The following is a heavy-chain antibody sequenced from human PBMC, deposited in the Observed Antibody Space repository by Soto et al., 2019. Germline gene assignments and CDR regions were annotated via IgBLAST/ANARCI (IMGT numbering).Heavy chain of an antibody. CDR3: AREGDTAMVVDYYYYMDV. CDR2: IWYDGSNK. V-gene: IGHV3-33*01. Sequence: PGGSLRLSCAASGFTFSSHGMHWVRQAPGKGLEWVAVIWYDGSNKYYADSVKGRFTISRDNSKNTLYLQMNSLRAEDTAVFYCAREGDTAMVVDYYYYMDVWGKGTTVTVSS. CDR1: GFTFSSHG. D-gene: IGHD5-18*01. J-gene: IGHJ6*03.